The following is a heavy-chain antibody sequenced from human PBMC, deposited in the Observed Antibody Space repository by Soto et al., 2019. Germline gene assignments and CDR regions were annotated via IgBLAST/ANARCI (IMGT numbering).Heavy chain of an antibody. CDR3: AGGVGAAFGDDAFDI. J-gene: IGHJ3*02. CDR2: INPSGDST. CDR1: GYTFTSYF. Sequence: ASVKVSCKASGYTFTSYFTHWVRQAPGQGLEWMGIINPSGDSTTYAQKFQGRVTMTRDTSTSAVYMELSSLRSEDTAVYYCAGGVGAAFGDDAFDIWGQGTMVTVSS. V-gene: IGHV1-46*01. D-gene: IGHD1-26*01.